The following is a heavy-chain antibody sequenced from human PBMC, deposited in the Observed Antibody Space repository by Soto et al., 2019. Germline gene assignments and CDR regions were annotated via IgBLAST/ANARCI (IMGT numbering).Heavy chain of an antibody. Sequence: QITVKGSGPTLVKPTQTLTLTCSLSGISLSTSGVGLGWIRQTPGKDLEGLALIYWNDDKHDTPALKSRLTITKDTAKNQAVLTMTNMDPVDTATYYCARGLATLPVLAFDVWGQGTVVTVSS. CDR2: IYWNDDK. J-gene: IGHJ3*01. D-gene: IGHD6-6*01. CDR1: GISLSTSGVG. CDR3: ARGLATLPVLAFDV. V-gene: IGHV2-5*01.